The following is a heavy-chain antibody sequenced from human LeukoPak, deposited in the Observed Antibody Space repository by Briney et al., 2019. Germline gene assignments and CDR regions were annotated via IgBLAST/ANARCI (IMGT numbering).Heavy chain of an antibody. CDR3: ARDRGGSSWYYYYYYMDV. CDR1: GFTVSSNY. V-gene: IGHV3-66*02. J-gene: IGHJ6*03. Sequence: GGSLRLSCAASGFTVSSNYMSWVRQAPGKGLEWVSVIYSGGSTYYADSVKGRFTISRDNSKNTLYLQMNSLRAEDTAVYYCARDRGGSSWYYYYYYMDVWGKGTTVTVSS. CDR2: IYSGGST. D-gene: IGHD6-13*01.